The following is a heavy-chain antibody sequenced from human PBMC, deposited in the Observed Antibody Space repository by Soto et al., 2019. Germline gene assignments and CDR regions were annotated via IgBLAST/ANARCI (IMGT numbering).Heavy chain of an antibody. CDR2: ISYSGST. CDR1: GGSISSGSYY. J-gene: IGHJ4*02. D-gene: IGHD3-22*01. V-gene: IGHV4-31*03. Sequence: QVQLQESGPGLVKPSQTLSLTCTVSGGSISSGSYYWSWSRQRPGQGLEWIGYISYSGSTYYNPSLKSRLTISADTSKNQFALKLSSVTAADTAVYYCARVNIINMIVMVLDSWGQGTLVTVSS. CDR3: ARVNIINMIVMVLDS.